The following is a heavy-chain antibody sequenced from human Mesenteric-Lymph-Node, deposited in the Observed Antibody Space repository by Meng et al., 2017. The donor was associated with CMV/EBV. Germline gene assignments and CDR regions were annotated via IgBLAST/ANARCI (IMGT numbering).Heavy chain of an antibody. Sequence: SETLSLTCTVSGGSISSYYWSWIRQPPEKGLEWIAYINYSGSTNYNPSLKSRVTISVDTSKNQFSLKLSSVTAVDTAVYYCAREGTPYGGMSNGMDVWGQGTTVTVSS. D-gene: IGHD4-23*01. J-gene: IGHJ6*02. CDR3: AREGTPYGGMSNGMDV. CDR2: INYSGST. V-gene: IGHV4-59*01. CDR1: GGSISSYY.